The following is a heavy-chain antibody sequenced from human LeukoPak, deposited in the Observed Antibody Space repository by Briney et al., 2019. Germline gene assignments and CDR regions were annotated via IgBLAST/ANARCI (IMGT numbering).Heavy chain of an antibody. V-gene: IGHV3-7*01. CDR1: GFTFSSPW. CDR3: ARWDY. CDR2: IKQDGSEK. J-gene: IGHJ4*02. Sequence: GGSLRLSCAASGFTFSSPWMRWVRQAPGKGLEWVANIKQDGSEKYYVDSVKGRFTISRDNAKNSLYLQMNSLRAEDTAVYYCARWDYWGQGTLVTVSS.